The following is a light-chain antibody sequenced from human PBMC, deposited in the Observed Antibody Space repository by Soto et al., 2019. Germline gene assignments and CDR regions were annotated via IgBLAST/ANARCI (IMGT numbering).Light chain of an antibody. CDR2: GAS. Sequence: EIVLTQSPGTLSLSPGERATLSCRASQSVSSSYLAWYQRKPGQAPRLLIYGASSRATGIPDRFSGSGSGTEFTLTISRLEPEDFAVYYCQQYGSSPPNFGQGTRLESK. V-gene: IGKV3-20*01. CDR1: QSVSSSY. CDR3: QQYGSSPPN. J-gene: IGKJ5*01.